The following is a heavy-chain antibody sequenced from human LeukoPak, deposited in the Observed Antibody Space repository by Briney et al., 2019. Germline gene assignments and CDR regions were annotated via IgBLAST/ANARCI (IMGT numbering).Heavy chain of an antibody. V-gene: IGHV3-9*01. D-gene: IGHD3-10*01. CDR2: ISWNSGSI. J-gene: IGHJ5*02. CDR1: GFTFDDYA. Sequence: GGSLRLSCAASGFTFDDYAMHWVRQAPGKGLEWVSGISWNSGSIGYADSVKGRFTISRDNAKNSLYLQMNSLRAEDTAVYYCARDIRGYYGSGSYYIGLSWFDPWGQGTLVTVSS. CDR3: ARDIRGYYGSGSYYIGLSWFDP.